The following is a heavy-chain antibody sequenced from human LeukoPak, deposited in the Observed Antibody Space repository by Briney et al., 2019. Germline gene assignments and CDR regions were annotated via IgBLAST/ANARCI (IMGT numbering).Heavy chain of an antibody. D-gene: IGHD1-26*01. CDR1: GYTFTTYT. Sequence: GASVKVSCKASGYTFTTYTIHWVRQAPGQRLEWMGWINAGNGNTKYSQEFQDRVTITRDTSASTAYMELRSLRSDDTAVYYCARDGPEVGAPYYYYYMDVWGKGTTVTVSS. CDR3: ARDGPEVGAPYYYYYMDV. J-gene: IGHJ6*03. CDR2: INAGNGNT. V-gene: IGHV1-3*01.